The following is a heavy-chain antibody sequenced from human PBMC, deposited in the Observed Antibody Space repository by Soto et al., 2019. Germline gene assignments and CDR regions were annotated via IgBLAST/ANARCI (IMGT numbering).Heavy chain of an antibody. CDR2: IRSSGDRT. J-gene: IGHJ6*02. D-gene: IGHD3-10*01. V-gene: IGHV3-23*01. Sequence: EVQLLESGGGLVQPGGSLRLSCAASGFTFSSYAMSWVRQAPGKGLEWVSVIRSSGDRTYYADSVKGRVTISRDNSKNTLDMQMNSLRAGDTAVYYCAKPQGPGTPYYYGMDVWGQGTTVTVSS. CDR1: GFTFSSYA. CDR3: AKPQGPGTPYYYGMDV.